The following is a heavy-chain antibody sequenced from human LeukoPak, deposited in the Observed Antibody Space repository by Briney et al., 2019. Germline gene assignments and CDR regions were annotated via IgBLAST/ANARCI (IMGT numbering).Heavy chain of an antibody. D-gene: IGHD3-16*02. J-gene: IGHJ4*02. CDR2: IYWDDDK. Sequence: SGPTLVNPTQTLTLTCTFSGFSLSTSGVGVGWIRQPPGKALEWLALIYWDDDKRYSPSLKTRLTITKGTSKHRVVLPMTNLDPVDTATYYCAHSSLYYDDIWGSYRQFDSWGQGTLVTVSS. CDR1: GFSLSTSGVG. V-gene: IGHV2-5*02. CDR3: AHSSLYYDDIWGSYRQFDS.